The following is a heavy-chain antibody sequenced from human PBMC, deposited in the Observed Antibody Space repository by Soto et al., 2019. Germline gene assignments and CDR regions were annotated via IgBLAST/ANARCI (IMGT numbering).Heavy chain of an antibody. J-gene: IGHJ6*02. Sequence: QVQLVQSGAEVKKPGSSVKVSCKASGGTFSSYTISWVRQAPGQGLEWMGRIIPILGIANYAQKFQGRVTMTADKSTSTADMELSSLRSEDTAVYYCARAKEWDHALYYYGMDVWGQGTTVTVSS. CDR3: ARAKEWDHALYYYGMDV. CDR1: GGTFSSYT. CDR2: IIPILGIA. D-gene: IGHD1-26*01. V-gene: IGHV1-69*02.